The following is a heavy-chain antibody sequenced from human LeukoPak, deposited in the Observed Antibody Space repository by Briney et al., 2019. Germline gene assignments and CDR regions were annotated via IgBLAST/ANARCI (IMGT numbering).Heavy chain of an antibody. D-gene: IGHD3-3*01. V-gene: IGHV4-61*01. CDR3: ARGPTIFGVVIRYWFDP. CDR2: IYYSGST. Sequence: SETLSLTCTVSGGSVSSGSYYWSWIRQPPGKGLEWIGDIYYSGSTNYNPSLKSRVTISVDTSKNQFSLKLSSVTAADTAVYYCARGPTIFGVVIRYWFDPWGQGTLVTVSS. J-gene: IGHJ5*02. CDR1: GGSVSSGSYY.